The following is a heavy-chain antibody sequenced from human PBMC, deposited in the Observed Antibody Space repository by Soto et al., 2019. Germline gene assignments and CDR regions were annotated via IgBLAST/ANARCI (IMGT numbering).Heavy chain of an antibody. D-gene: IGHD6-13*01. CDR1: GRSISSYY. Sequence: PSETLSLTCTVSGRSISSYYLSWIRQPPGKGLEWIGYIYYSGSTNYNPSLKSRVTISVDTSNNQFSLKLSSVTAADTAVYYFGSAKAPIYSSSWYWVDPWGQGTLVTVSS. CDR2: IYYSGST. V-gene: IGHV4-59*08. J-gene: IGHJ5*02. CDR3: GSAKAPIYSSSWYWVDP.